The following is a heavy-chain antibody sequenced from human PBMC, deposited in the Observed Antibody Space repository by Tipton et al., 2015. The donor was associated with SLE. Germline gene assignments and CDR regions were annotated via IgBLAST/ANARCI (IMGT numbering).Heavy chain of an antibody. V-gene: IGHV4-39*01. D-gene: IGHD1-26*01. Sequence: TLSLTCTVSGGSISSSSYYWGWIRQPPGKGLEWIGSIYYSGSTYYNPSLKSRVTISVDTSKNQFFLKLSSVTAADTAVYYCARVRWELLTFFDYWGQGTLVTVSS. CDR1: GGSISSSSYY. J-gene: IGHJ4*02. CDR2: IYYSGST. CDR3: ARVRWELLTFFDY.